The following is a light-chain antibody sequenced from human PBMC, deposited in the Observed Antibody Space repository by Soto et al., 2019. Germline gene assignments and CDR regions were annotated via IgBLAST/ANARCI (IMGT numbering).Light chain of an antibody. CDR3: QQSYNTQPT. V-gene: IGKV1-39*01. J-gene: IGKJ4*01. Sequence: DIQMTQSPSSLSASVGDRVTITCRASQSISTYLNWYQQKPGKAPNLLIYAASSLQSGVPSRFRGSGSGTDFILSISDLQPEDFATYYCQQSYNTQPTFGGGTKVEIK. CDR1: QSISTY. CDR2: AAS.